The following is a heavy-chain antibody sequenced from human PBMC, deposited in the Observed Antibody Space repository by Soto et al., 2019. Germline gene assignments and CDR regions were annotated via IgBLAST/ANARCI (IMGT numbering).Heavy chain of an antibody. CDR3: ASFRTGIHDAFDI. Sequence: SETLSLTCTVSGGSISSSSYYWGWIRQPPGKGLEWIGSIYYSGSTYYNPSLKSRVTISVDTSKNQFSLKLSSVTAADTAVYYCASFRTGIHDAFDIWGQGTMVTVSS. V-gene: IGHV4-39*01. J-gene: IGHJ3*02. CDR1: GGSISSSSYY. CDR2: IYYSGST.